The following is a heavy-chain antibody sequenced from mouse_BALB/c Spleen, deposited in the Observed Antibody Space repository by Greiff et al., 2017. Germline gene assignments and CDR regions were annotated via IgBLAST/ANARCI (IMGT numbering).Heavy chain of an antibody. V-gene: IGHV1S56*01. CDR3: ARSERSYAMDY. Sequence: QVQLQQSGPELVKPGASVRISCKASGYTFTSYYIHWVKQRPGQGLEWIGWIYPGNVNTKYNEKFKGKATLTADKSSSTAYMQLSSLTSEDSAVYFCARSERSYAMDYWGQGTSVTVSS. CDR1: GYTFTSYY. J-gene: IGHJ4*01. CDR2: IYPGNVNT.